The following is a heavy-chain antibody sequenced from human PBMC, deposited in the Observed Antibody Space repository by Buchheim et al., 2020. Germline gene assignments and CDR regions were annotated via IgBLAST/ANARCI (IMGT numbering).Heavy chain of an antibody. CDR2: VNSDGSGT. J-gene: IGHJ4*02. V-gene: IGHV3-74*01. D-gene: IGHD5-12*01. CDR3: VKDLPNSGFAYDY. CDR1: GFTFSRYW. Sequence: EVQLVESGGGLVQPGGSLRLSCAASGFTFSRYWMHWVRQAPGKGLMWVSRVNSDGSGTGYADSVKGRFTISRDNAKNTLYLLMNSLRAEDTAVYYCVKDLPNSGFAYDYWGQGSL.